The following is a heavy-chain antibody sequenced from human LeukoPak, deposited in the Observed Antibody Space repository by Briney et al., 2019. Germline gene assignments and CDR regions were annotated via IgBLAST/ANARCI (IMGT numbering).Heavy chain of an antibody. CDR2: ISYDGSNK. V-gene: IGHV3-30-3*01. Sequence: GGSLRLSCAASGVTFSSYAMHWVRQAPGKGLEWVAVISYDGSNKYYADSVKGRFTISRDNSKNTLYLQMNSLRAEDTAVYFCAREANYDGSGYYSRDHYFDYWGQGTLVTVSS. CDR3: AREANYDGSGYYSRDHYFDY. J-gene: IGHJ4*02. CDR1: GVTFSSYA. D-gene: IGHD3-22*01.